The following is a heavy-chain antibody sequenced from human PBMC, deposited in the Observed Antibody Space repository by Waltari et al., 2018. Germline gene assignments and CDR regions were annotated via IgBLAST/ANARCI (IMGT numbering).Heavy chain of an antibody. J-gene: IGHJ1*01. CDR3: ARVCCGNYYDYFQH. CDR2: IRGRGDKT. V-gene: IGHV3-23*01. Sequence: EVQLLESGGGLGQPGGSLRLSCAASGFTFSDYGMSWVRQAPGKGLEWVSTIRGRGDKTYYADSVKGRFTISRDNSKNTLYVQVNSLRVEDTAVYYCARVCCGNYYDYFQHWGQGTLVTVSS. D-gene: IGHD1-26*01. CDR1: GFTFSDYG.